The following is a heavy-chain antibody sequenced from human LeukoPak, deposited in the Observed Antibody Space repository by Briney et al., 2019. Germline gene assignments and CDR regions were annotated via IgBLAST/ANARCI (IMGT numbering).Heavy chain of an antibody. Sequence: ASVKVSCKASGYTFSSYGINWVRQAPGQGLEWMGWISGYSGNTNYAQKFQGRVTMTTETSTSTAYMELRSLRSDDTAVYYCARGGFTIIRGVLDSWGQGTLVTVSP. D-gene: IGHD3-10*01. V-gene: IGHV1-18*01. CDR3: ARGGFTIIRGVLDS. CDR1: GYTFSSYG. CDR2: ISGYSGNT. J-gene: IGHJ4*02.